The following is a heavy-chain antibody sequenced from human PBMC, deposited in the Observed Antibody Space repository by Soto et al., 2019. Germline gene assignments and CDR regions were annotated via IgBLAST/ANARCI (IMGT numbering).Heavy chain of an antibody. V-gene: IGHV4-59*01. Sequence: PSETLSLTCTVSGGSISSYYWSWIRQPPGKGLEWIGYIYYSGSTNYNPSLKSRVTISVDTSKNQFSLKLSSVTAADTAVYYYARVGYSYGFDYWGQGTLVTV. D-gene: IGHD5-18*01. CDR2: IYYSGST. CDR1: GGSISSYY. CDR3: ARVGYSYGFDY. J-gene: IGHJ4*02.